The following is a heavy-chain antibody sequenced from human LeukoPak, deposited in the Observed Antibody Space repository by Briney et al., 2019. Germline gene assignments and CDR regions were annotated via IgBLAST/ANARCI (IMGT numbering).Heavy chain of an antibody. D-gene: IGHD2-8*01. Sequence: SETLSLTCTVSGYSISSGYYWGWIRQPPGKGLEWIGSLYHSGSTYYNPSHKRRVTISVNTPKKQFSLKLRSVTAADTAVYYCARGGREVMIPFDYWGQGTLVTVSS. V-gene: IGHV4-38-2*02. CDR3: ARGGREVMIPFDY. CDR1: GYSISSGYY. J-gene: IGHJ4*02. CDR2: LYHSGST.